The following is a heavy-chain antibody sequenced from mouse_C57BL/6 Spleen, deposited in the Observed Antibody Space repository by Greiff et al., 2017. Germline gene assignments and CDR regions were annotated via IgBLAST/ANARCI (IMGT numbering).Heavy chain of an antibody. CDR1: GYTFTSYW. J-gene: IGHJ1*03. Sequence: QVQLQQPGAELVMPGASVKLSCKASGYTFTSYWMHWVKQRPGQGLEWIGEIDPSDSYTNYNQKFKGKSTLTVDKSSSTAYMQLSSLTSEDSAVYYCARYSNYVNWYFDVWGTGTTVTVSS. CDR2: IDPSDSYT. V-gene: IGHV1-69*01. CDR3: ARYSNYVNWYFDV. D-gene: IGHD2-5*01.